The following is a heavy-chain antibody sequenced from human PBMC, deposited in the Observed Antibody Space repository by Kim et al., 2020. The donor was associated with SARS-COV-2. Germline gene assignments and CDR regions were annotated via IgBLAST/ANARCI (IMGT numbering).Heavy chain of an antibody. J-gene: IGHJ4*02. D-gene: IGHD2-15*01. CDR3: ARLGYCSGGTCYVPFDY. V-gene: IGHV1-46*01. Sequence: CQGRVSMTRDTSTSTVYMELSNLRSEDTAVYYCARLGYCSGGTCYVPFDYWGQGTLVTVSS.